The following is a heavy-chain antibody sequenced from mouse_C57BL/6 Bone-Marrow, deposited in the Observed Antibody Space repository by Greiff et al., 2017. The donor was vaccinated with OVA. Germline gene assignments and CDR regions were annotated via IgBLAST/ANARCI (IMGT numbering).Heavy chain of an antibody. CDR2: ISDGGSYT. J-gene: IGHJ4*01. CDR3: ARGAFYGGYAMDY. CDR1: GFTFSSYA. D-gene: IGHD2-10*01. V-gene: IGHV5-4*01. Sequence: EVQGVESGGGLVKPGGSLKLSCAASGFTFSSYAMSWVRQTPEKRLEWVATISDGGSYTYYPDNVKGRFTISRDNAKNNLYLQMSHLKSEDTAMYYCARGAFYGGYAMDYWGQGTSVTVSS.